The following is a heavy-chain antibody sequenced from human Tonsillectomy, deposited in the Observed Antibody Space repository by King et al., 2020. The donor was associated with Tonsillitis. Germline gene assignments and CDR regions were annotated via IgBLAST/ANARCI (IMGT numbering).Heavy chain of an antibody. J-gene: IGHJ4*02. D-gene: IGHD3-10*01. CDR2: ISAYNGNT. V-gene: IGHV1-18*01. Sequence: QLVQSGAEVKKPGASVKVSCKTSDYTFTSYDISWVRQAPGQGLEWMGWISAYNGNTNYAQKLQGRVTMTTDTSTSTAYMELRSLRSDDTAVYYCARVYHCSSGRYSPMDYWGQGTLVTVSS. CDR3: ARVYHCSSGRYSPMDY. CDR1: DYTFTSYD.